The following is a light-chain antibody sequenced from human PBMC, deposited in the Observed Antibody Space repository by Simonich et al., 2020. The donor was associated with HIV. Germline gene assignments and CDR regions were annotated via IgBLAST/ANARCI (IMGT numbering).Light chain of an antibody. Sequence: QSALTQPASVSGSPGQSITISCTGTSSYVGNYNLVSWYQQHPGKAPKLMIYEGSKRPSGVSNRFSGSKSGNTASLTISGLQAEDEADYYCCSYAGSSTWVFGGGTKLTVL. J-gene: IGLJ2*01. CDR2: EGS. CDR1: SSYVGNYNL. V-gene: IGLV2-23*01. CDR3: CSYAGSSTWV.